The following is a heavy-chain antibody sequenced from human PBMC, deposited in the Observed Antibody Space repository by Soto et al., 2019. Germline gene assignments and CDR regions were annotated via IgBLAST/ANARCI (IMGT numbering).Heavy chain of an antibody. Sequence: ASVKVSCKASGYTFTSYAMHWVRQAPGQRLEWMGWINAGNGNTIYSQKFQGRVTITRDTSASTPYMELSSLRSEDTAVYYCARKKAAAAHDAFDIWGQGTMGTVSS. D-gene: IGHD6-13*01. CDR1: GYTFTSYA. CDR2: INAGNGNT. CDR3: ARKKAAAAHDAFDI. V-gene: IGHV1-3*01. J-gene: IGHJ3*02.